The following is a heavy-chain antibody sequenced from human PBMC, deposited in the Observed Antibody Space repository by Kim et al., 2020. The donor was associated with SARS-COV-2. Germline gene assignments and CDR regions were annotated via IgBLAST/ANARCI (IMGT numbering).Heavy chain of an antibody. CDR1: GFTFSSSW. J-gene: IGHJ5*02. D-gene: IGHD3-16*01. V-gene: IGHV3-7*01. CDR2: IKQDESEK. Sequence: GGSLRLSCAASGFTFSSSWMTWVRQAPGKGLEWVAHIKQDESEKNYVDSSKGRFSISRDKAKNSLYVQMNSLGAEDTAVYYCGKGGGCGLSWGQGILVTVSS. CDR3: GKGGGCGLS.